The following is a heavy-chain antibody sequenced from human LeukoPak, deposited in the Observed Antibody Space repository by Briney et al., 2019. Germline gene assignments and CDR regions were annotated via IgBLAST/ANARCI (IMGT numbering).Heavy chain of an antibody. Sequence: PGGSLRLSCAASAFTFSSYEMNWVRQAPGKGLEWVSYISSSGSTIYYADSVKGRFTISRDNAKNSLYLQMNSLRAEDTAVYYCARGANMVRGVLFDYWGQGTLVTVSS. CDR2: ISSSGSTI. V-gene: IGHV3-48*03. CDR3: ARGANMVRGVLFDY. D-gene: IGHD3-10*01. CDR1: AFTFSSYE. J-gene: IGHJ4*02.